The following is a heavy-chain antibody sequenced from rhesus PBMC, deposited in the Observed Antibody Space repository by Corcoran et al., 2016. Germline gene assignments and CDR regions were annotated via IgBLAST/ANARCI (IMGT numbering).Heavy chain of an antibody. Sequence: QVKLQQWGEGLVKPSETLSLPCAVYGGSISGYYWSWLLQPSVKGLEWIGNIDGNSASTNYNPSLKNRVTISKDTSKNQFSLKLSSVTAADTAIYYCTRHNIWTGYSPRFDYWGQGVLVTVSS. CDR3: TRHNIWTGYSPRFDY. V-gene: IGHV4-73*01. CDR1: GGSISGYY. D-gene: IGHD3-3*01. CDR2: IDGNSAST. J-gene: IGHJ4*01.